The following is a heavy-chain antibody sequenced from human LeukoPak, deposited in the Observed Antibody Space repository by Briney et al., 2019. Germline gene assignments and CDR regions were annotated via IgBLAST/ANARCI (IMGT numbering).Heavy chain of an antibody. Sequence: PSETLSLTCPVAGGSISSGSYHLGWIRQPPGNGLQGFGSIYVSGSTYYNPSLKSPVTISVDTSKHHFSLKLSSVTDADTAVYYCARHPQRPYCGGDCYSWDYWGQGTLVTVSS. V-gene: IGHV4-39*01. J-gene: IGHJ4*02. CDR2: IYVSGST. D-gene: IGHD2-21*02. CDR1: GGSISSGSYH. CDR3: ARHPQRPYCGGDCYSWDY.